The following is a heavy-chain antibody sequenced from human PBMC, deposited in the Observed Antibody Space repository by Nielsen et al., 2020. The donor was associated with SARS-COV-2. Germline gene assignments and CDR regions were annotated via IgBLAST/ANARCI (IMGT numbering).Heavy chain of an antibody. CDR2: ISSGGGYT. CDR1: GFTFSDFY. J-gene: IGHJ4*02. Sequence: GGSLRLSCEASGFTFSDFYITWIRQAPGKGLEWVAYISSGGGYTNFADSVKGRVTISRDNDRNSVTLQMNSLRAEDTAVYYCARRRLAAAGTWDFDYWGQGTLVTVSA. D-gene: IGHD6-13*01. V-gene: IGHV3-11*03. CDR3: ARRRLAAAGTWDFDY.